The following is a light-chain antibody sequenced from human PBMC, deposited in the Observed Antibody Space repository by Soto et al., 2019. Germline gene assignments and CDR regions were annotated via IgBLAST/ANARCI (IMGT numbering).Light chain of an antibody. V-gene: IGLV2-14*01. CDR1: SSDVGGYNY. CDR2: DVS. Sequence: HSVLPQPASVTGSPGQSITISCTGTSSDVGGYNYVSWYQQHPGKAPKLMIYDVSNRPSGVSNRFSGSKSGNTASLTISGLQAEDEADYYCSSYTSSSTSVFGTGTKVTVL. J-gene: IGLJ1*01. CDR3: SSYTSSSTSV.